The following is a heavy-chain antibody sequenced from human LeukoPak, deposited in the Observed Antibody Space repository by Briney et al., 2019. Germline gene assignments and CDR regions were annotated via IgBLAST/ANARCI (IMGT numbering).Heavy chain of an antibody. J-gene: IGHJ4*02. Sequence: GGSLRLSCAASGFTFSSYSMNWVRQAPGKGLEWVSSISSSSSYIYYADSVKGRFTISRDNAKNSLYLQMSSLRAEDTAVYYCARDSRGYLDYWGQGTLVTVSS. CDR2: ISSSSSYI. CDR1: GFTFSSYS. V-gene: IGHV3-21*01. CDR3: ARDSRGYLDY. D-gene: IGHD5-12*01.